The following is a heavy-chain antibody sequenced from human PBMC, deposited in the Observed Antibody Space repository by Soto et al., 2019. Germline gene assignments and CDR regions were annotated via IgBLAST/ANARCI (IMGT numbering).Heavy chain of an antibody. D-gene: IGHD2-15*01. J-gene: IGHJ5*02. CDR1: GYTFTSYA. V-gene: IGHV1-3*01. CDR3: AAMSGGPDPFDP. CDR2: INAGNGNT. Sequence: ASVKVSCKASGYTFTSYAMHWVRQAPGQRLEWMGWINAGNGNTKYSQKFQGRVTITRDTSASTAYMELSSLRSEDTAVYYCAAMSGGPDPFDPWGQGTLVTVSS.